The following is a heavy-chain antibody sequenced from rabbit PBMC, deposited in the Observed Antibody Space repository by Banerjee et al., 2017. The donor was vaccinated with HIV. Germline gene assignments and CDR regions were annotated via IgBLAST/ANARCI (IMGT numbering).Heavy chain of an antibody. CDR2: IYTSSGST. Sequence: QEQLVESGGGLVQPEGSLTLTCKASGIDFSSSYWICWVRQAPGKGLEWIASIYTSSGSTWYATWAKGRFTISKPSSTTVTLQMTSLTAADTATYFCARAYADNGYGLWGQGTLVTVS. CDR3: ARAYADNGYGL. CDR1: GIDFSSSYW. J-gene: IGHJ4*01. D-gene: IGHD8-1*01. V-gene: IGHV1S45*01.